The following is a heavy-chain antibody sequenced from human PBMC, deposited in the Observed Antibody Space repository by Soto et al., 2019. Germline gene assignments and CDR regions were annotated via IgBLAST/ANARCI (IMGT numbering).Heavy chain of an antibody. CDR2: VDSSGST. CDR3: ARRSGVRIFGYYFDS. D-gene: IGHD3-3*01. Sequence: PSETLSLTCTVSGDSISSYYWNWIRQPPGKGLEWIGSVDSSGSTNSNPSLKSRVTMSIDTSKNQFSLKLSSVVAADTAVYYCARRSGVRIFGYYFDSWGQGALVTVSS. CDR1: GDSISSYY. J-gene: IGHJ4*02. V-gene: IGHV4-59*01.